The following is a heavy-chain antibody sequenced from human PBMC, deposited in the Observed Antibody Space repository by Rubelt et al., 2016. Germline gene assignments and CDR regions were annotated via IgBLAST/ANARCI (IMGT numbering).Heavy chain of an antibody. CDR2: IYHSGGT. CDR1: GYSISSGYF. J-gene: IGHJ4*02. D-gene: IGHD5-12*01. CDR3: ARDLGRSGYASCSDY. V-gene: IGHV4-38-2*02. Sequence: QVQLQESGPGLVKPSETLSLTCTVSGYSISSGYFWGWIRQPPGKGLEWIASIYHSGGTYYTPSLKSRVTISADTSKNQFYRMLSSGTAADTAVYYCARDLGRSGYASCSDYWGRGTLVTVSS.